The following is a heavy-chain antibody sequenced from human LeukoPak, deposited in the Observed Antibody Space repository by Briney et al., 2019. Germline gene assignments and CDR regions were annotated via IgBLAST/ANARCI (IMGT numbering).Heavy chain of an antibody. CDR2: INAGNGNT. V-gene: IGHV1-3*01. J-gene: IGHJ4*02. CDR3: ASGLRFLEWLSGFDY. Sequence: ASVKVSCKASGYTLTSYAMHWVRQAPGQRLEWMGWINAGNGNTKYSQKFQGRVTITRDTSASTAYMELSSLRSEDTAVYYCASGLRFLEWLSGFDYWGQGTLVTVSS. CDR1: GYTLTSYA. D-gene: IGHD3-3*01.